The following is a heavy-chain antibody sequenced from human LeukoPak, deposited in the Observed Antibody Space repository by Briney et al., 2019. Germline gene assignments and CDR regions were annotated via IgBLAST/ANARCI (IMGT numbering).Heavy chain of an antibody. J-gene: IGHJ6*02. V-gene: IGHV3-48*01. CDR1: GFTFSSYS. Sequence: GGSLRLSCAASGFTFSSYSMNWVRQAPGKGLEWVSYISSSSSTIYYADSVKGRFTISRDNAKNSLYLQMNSLRAEDTAVYYCARGHQGYGSEIYYDYYGMDVWGQGTTVTVSS. D-gene: IGHD3-10*01. CDR3: ARGHQGYGSEIYYDYYGMDV. CDR2: ISSSSSTI.